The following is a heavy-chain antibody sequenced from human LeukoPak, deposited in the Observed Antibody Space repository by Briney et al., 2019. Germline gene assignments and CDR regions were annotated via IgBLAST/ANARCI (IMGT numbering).Heavy chain of an antibody. CDR2: IFPGDSDT. Sequence: PGESLKISCKGSGYSFTTYWIGWVRPMPGKGLEWMGIIFPGDSDTRYSPSFQGQVTISADKSISTAYLQWSTLKASDTAMYYCARWMATDLYYFDYWGQGTLVTVSS. D-gene: IGHD5-24*01. V-gene: IGHV5-51*01. J-gene: IGHJ4*02. CDR3: ARWMATDLYYFDY. CDR1: GYSFTTYW.